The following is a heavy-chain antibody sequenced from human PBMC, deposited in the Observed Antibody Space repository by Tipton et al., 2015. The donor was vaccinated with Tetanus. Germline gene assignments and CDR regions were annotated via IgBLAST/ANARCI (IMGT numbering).Heavy chain of an antibody. D-gene: IGHD2-2*01. CDR3: AKWSDCSSTSCPRAYYYYGMDV. CDR1: GFTFSSYA. J-gene: IGHJ6*02. CDR2: ISGSGGST. Sequence: SLRLSCAASGFTFSSYAMSWVRQAPGKGLEWVSAISGSGGSTYYADSVKGQFTISRDNSKNTLYLQMNSLRAEDTAVYYCAKWSDCSSTSCPRAYYYYGMDVWGQGTTVTVSS. V-gene: IGHV3-23*01.